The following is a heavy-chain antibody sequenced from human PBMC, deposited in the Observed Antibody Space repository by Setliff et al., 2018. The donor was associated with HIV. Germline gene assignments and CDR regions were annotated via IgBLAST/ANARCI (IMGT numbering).Heavy chain of an antibody. J-gene: IGHJ4*02. CDR2: IWYDGSNK. CDR1: GFTFSSYG. D-gene: IGHD1-26*01. Sequence: PGGSLRLSCAASGFTFSSYGMHWVRQAPGKGLEWVAVIWYDGSNKYYADSVKGRFTISRDNSKNTLYRQMNSLRAEDTAVYYCARDPPGGSYPYYFDYWGQGTLVTVSS. V-gene: IGHV3-33*01. CDR3: ARDPPGGSYPYYFDY.